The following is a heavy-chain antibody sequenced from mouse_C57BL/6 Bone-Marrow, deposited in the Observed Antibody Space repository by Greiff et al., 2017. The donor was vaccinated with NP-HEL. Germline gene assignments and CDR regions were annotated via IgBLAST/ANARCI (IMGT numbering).Heavy chain of an antibody. CDR1: GYTFTNYW. J-gene: IGHJ1*03. CDR3: AREGITTVVATYWYFDV. V-gene: IGHV1-63*01. CDR2: IYPGGGYT. D-gene: IGHD1-1*01. Sequence: QVQLQQSGAELVRPGTSVKMSCKASGYTFTNYWIGWAKQRPGHGLEWIGDIYPGGGYTNYNEKFKGKATLTADKSSSTAYMQFSSLTSEDSAIYYCAREGITTVVATYWYFDVWGTGTTVTVSS.